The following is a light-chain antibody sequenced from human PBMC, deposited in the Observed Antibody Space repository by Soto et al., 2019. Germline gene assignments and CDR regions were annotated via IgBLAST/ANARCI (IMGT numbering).Light chain of an antibody. CDR3: QQYNSNPLT. CDR1: QSFSTW. J-gene: IGKJ4*01. V-gene: IGKV1-5*03. Sequence: DIQMTQSPSTLSASVGDRVTITCRASQSFSTWLAWYQQKPGKAPNLLLYETSILESGVPSRFSGSGSGTEFTLTISSLQPDDFATYYCQQYNSNPLTFGGGTKVEIK. CDR2: ETS.